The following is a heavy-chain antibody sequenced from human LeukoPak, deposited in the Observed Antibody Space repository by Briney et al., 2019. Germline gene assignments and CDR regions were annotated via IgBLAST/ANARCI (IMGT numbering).Heavy chain of an antibody. D-gene: IGHD5-18*01. CDR1: GGSISSYY. CDR2: IYYSGST. Sequence: PSETLSLTCTVSGGSISSYYWSWIRQPPGKGLEWIGYIYYSGSTNYNPSLKSRVTISVDTSKNQFSLKLSSVTAADTAVYYCARARGYSYGRYYFDYWGQGTLVTVSS. V-gene: IGHV4-59*01. CDR3: ARARGYSYGRYYFDY. J-gene: IGHJ4*02.